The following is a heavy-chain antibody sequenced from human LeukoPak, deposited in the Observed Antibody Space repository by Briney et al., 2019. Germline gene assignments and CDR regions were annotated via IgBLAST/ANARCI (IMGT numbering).Heavy chain of an antibody. Sequence: PSETLSLTCTVSGGSISSSSYYWGWIRQPPGKGLEWIGSIYYSGSTYYNPSLKSRVTISVDTSKNQSSLKLSSVTAADTAVYYCARTGGSSSSADYWGQGTLVTVSS. CDR2: IYYSGST. CDR3: ARTGGSSSSADY. V-gene: IGHV4-39*01. CDR1: GGSISSSSYY. J-gene: IGHJ4*02. D-gene: IGHD6-6*01.